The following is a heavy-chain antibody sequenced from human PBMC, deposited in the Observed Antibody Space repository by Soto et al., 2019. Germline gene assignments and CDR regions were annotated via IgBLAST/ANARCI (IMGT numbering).Heavy chain of an antibody. CDR3: ARGNYYDSIGYDYWVRDYYYYYYGMDV. CDR2: IIPIFGTA. V-gene: IGHV1-69*01. D-gene: IGHD3-22*01. Sequence: QVQLVQSGAEVKKPGSSVKVSCKASGGTFSSYAISWVRQAPGQGLEWMGGIIPIFGTANYAQKFQGRVTITADESTSTAYMELSSLRSEDTAVYYCARGNYYDSIGYDYWVRDYYYYYYGMDVWGQGTTVTVSS. CDR1: GGTFSSYA. J-gene: IGHJ6*02.